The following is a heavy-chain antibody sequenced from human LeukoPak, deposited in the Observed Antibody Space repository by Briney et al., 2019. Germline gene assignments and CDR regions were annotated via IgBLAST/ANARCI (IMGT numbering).Heavy chain of an antibody. CDR1: GFTFSSYA. CDR2: ISGSGGST. D-gene: IGHD1-26*01. Sequence: GGSLRLSCAASGFTFSSYAMSWVRQAPGKGLEWVSAISGSGGSTYYADSVKGRFTISRDNSKNTLYLQLNSLRAEDTAVYYCAKDLLPDFYYYYGMDVWGQGTTVTVSS. CDR3: AKDLLPDFYYYYGMDV. V-gene: IGHV3-23*01. J-gene: IGHJ6*02.